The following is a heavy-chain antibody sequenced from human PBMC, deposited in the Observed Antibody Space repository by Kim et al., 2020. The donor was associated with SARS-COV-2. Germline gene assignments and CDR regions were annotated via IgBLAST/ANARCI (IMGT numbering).Heavy chain of an antibody. D-gene: IGHD3-16*01. CDR3: ARRIGGDYYYMDV. J-gene: IGHJ6*03. V-gene: IGHV7-4-1*02. Sequence: TYAQGFTGRFVFSLATSVSTAYLQISSLKAEDTAVYYCARRIGGDYYYMDVWGKGTTVTVSS.